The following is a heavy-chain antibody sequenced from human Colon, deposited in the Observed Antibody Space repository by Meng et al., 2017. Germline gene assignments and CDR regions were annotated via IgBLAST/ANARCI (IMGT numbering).Heavy chain of an antibody. CDR2: INHSGST. Sequence: QLPPQQGGEGLLKPSVTLSLTGDVYGASFSRYDWSWIRQTPGKGREWIGEINHSGSTNYNPSLKSRVTISVDTSKNQFSMKLRSVTAADTAVYYCARGRYSGYLPWGQGTLVTASS. CDR1: GASFSRYD. J-gene: IGHJ5*02. D-gene: IGHD5-12*01. V-gene: IGHV4-34*01. CDR3: ARGRYSGYLP.